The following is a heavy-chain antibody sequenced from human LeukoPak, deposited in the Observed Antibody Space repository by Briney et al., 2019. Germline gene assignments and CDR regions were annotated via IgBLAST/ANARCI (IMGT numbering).Heavy chain of an antibody. CDR3: SGYSYYFDY. D-gene: IGHD3-22*01. Sequence: GGSLRLSCAASGFPFSAYSMNWVRQAPGKGLEWVSSISGSSGYLYYADSVKGRFTISRDNAKNSLYLHMNGLRAEDTAVYDSSGYSYYFDYWGQGTLVTVSS. V-gene: IGHV3-21*01. J-gene: IGHJ4*02. CDR1: GFPFSAYS. CDR2: ISGSSGYL.